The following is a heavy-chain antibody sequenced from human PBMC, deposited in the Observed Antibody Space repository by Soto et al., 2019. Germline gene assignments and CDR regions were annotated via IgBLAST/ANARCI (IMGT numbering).Heavy chain of an antibody. CDR3: ARGVYNPIFGVVSIDY. CDR1: GGSFSGYY. Sequence: SETLSLTCAVYGGSFSGYYWSWVRQPPGKGLEWIGEINHSGSTNYNPSLKSRVTISVDTSKNQFSLKLSSVTAADTAVYYCARGVYNPIFGVVSIDYWGRGTLVTVSS. D-gene: IGHD3-3*01. CDR2: INHSGST. J-gene: IGHJ4*02. V-gene: IGHV4-34*01.